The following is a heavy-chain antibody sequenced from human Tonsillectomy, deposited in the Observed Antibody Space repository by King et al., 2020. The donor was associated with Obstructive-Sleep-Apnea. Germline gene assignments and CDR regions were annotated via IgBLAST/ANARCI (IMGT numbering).Heavy chain of an antibody. CDR1: GYRFPSHW. CDR3: ARRDYLDTSAAFDY. CDR2: IYPGDSDA. Sequence: ELQLVQSGAEVKKPGESLKISCKGSGYRFPSHWIGWVRQMPGKGLEWMGIIYPGDSDATYSPSFQGQVTISVDTSISTAYLQWSSLKASDTAIYYCARRDYLDTSAAFDYWGQGTLVTVSS. D-gene: IGHD3-22*01. J-gene: IGHJ4*02. V-gene: IGHV5-51*01.